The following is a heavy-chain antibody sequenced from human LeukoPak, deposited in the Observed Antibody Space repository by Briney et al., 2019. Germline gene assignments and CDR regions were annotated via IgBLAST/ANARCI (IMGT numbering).Heavy chain of an antibody. V-gene: IGHV4-59*01. D-gene: IGHD3-22*01. Sequence: SETLSLTCTVSGGSISSYYWSWIRQPPGKGLEWIGYIYYSGSTNYNPSLKSRVTISLDTSKNQFSLKLTSVTDADTAVCYCATSYYGSSPNWFDPWGQGTLVTVSS. CDR2: IYYSGST. CDR1: GGSISSYY. J-gene: IGHJ5*02. CDR3: ATSYYGSSPNWFDP.